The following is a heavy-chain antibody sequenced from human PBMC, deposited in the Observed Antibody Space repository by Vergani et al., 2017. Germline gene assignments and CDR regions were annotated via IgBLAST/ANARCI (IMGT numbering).Heavy chain of an antibody. D-gene: IGHD2-15*01. V-gene: IGHV3-23*01. CDR1: GFTFSNYA. CDR2: ISDSGINT. CDR3: ARDDPYCSGGSCYYYGMDV. Sequence: EVQLLKSGGGLVQPGGSLRLSCAASGFTFSNYAMSWVRQTPGKGLEWVSSISDSGINTYYADSVKGRFTISRDNSKNTLYLQVNSLRAEDTAIYYCARDDPYCSGGSCYYYGMDVWGQGTTVTVSS. J-gene: IGHJ6*02.